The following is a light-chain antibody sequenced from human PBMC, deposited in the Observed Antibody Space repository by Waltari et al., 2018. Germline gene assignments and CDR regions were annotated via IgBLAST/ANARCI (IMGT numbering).Light chain of an antibody. CDR3: EQSNNWPWT. CDR1: QSVPNN. J-gene: IGKJ1*01. Sequence: EIVMTQSPATLSVSPGESATLSCRASQSVPNNLAWYQQRPGQAPRLLIYAAATRATGIPARFSGSGSGTEFTLTISSLQSEDFAVYYCEQSNNWPWTFGQGTKVEIK. CDR2: AAA. V-gene: IGKV3-15*01.